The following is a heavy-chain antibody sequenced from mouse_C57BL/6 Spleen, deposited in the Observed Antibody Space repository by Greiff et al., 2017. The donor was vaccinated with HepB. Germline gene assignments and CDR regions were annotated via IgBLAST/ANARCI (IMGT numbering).Heavy chain of an antibody. V-gene: IGHV1-82*01. CDR1: GYAFSSSW. CDR3: ARKGDY. Sequence: VQLKESGPELVKPGASVKISCKASGYAFSSSWMNWVKQRPGKGLEWIGRIYPGDGDTNYNGKFKGKATLTADKPSSTAYMQLSSLTSEDSAVYFCARKGDYWGQGTLVTVSA. CDR2: IYPGDGDT. J-gene: IGHJ3*01. D-gene: IGHD3-3*01.